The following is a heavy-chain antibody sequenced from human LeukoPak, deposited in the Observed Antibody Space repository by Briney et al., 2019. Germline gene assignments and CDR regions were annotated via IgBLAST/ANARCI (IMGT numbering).Heavy chain of an antibody. V-gene: IGHV3-66*01. CDR3: AKDRDDSSSFSNWFDP. CDR1: GFTVSSNY. CDR2: IYSGGST. D-gene: IGHD6-13*01. J-gene: IGHJ5*02. Sequence: PGGSLRLSCAASGFTVSSNYMSWVRQAPGKGLEWVSVIYSGGSTYYADSVKGRFTISRDNSKNTLYLQMNSLRAEDTAVYYCAKDRDDSSSFSNWFDPWGQGTLVTVSS.